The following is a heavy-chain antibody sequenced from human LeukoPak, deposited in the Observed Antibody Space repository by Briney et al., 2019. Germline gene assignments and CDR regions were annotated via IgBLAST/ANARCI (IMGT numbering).Heavy chain of an antibody. Sequence: GGSLRLSCAASGFTFNSYWMNWVRQSPGKGLEWVANIKQDGSEKYYVDSVEGRFTISRDNAKNSLFLQMDSLRAEDTAVYYCARWIGGFDYWGQGALVTVSS. CDR2: IKQDGSEK. V-gene: IGHV3-7*01. J-gene: IGHJ4*02. CDR3: ARWIGGFDY. D-gene: IGHD3-10*01. CDR1: GFTFNSYW.